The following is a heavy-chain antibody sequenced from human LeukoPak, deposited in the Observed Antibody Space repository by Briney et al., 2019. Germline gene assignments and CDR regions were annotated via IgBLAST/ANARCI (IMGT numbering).Heavy chain of an antibody. Sequence: PGGSLRLSCAASGFTFSGSAVHWVRQASGEGLEWVGRIKSKADSYATAYAASVKGRFTLSRDDSKNTAYLQMNSLKTEDTAVYYCTSLSLGDTYGSDAYNFDYWGQGTLVTVSS. CDR3: TSLSLGDTYGSDAYNFDY. V-gene: IGHV3-73*01. CDR1: GFTFSGSA. D-gene: IGHD5-18*01. CDR2: IKSKADSYAT. J-gene: IGHJ4*02.